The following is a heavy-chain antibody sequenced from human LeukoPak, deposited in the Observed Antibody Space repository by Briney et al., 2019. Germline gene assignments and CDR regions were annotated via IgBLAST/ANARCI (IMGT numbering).Heavy chain of an antibody. D-gene: IGHD3-3*01. CDR3: ARDAKYYDFWSGYCWLDP. J-gene: IGHJ5*02. CDR2: ISAYNGNT. CDR1: GYTFTSYG. Sequence: ASVTVSCKASGYTFTSYGISWVRQAPGQGLEWMGWISAYNGNTNYAQKLQGRVTMTTDTSTSTAYMELRSLRSDDTAVYYCARDAKYYDFWSGYCWLDPWGQGTLVTVSS. V-gene: IGHV1-18*01.